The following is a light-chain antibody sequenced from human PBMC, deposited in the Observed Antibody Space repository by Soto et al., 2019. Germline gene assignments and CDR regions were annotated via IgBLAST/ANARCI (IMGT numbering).Light chain of an antibody. V-gene: IGKV1-5*03. CDR1: QSISSW. Sequence: DIQMTQSPSTLSASVGDRVTITCRASQSISSWLAWYQQKPGKAPKLLIYKASSLESGVPSRFSGSRSWTEVTLTIKRLQPDGFATYYIQKYQSYSWTLGQGTKVEIK. CDR2: KAS. J-gene: IGKJ1*01. CDR3: QKYQSYSWT.